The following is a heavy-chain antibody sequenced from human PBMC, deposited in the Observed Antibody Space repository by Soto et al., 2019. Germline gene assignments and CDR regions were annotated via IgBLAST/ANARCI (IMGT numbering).Heavy chain of an antibody. Sequence: ASVKVSCKASGYTFTSYAMHWVRQAPGQRLEWMGWINAGNGNTKYSQKFQGRVTITRDTSASTAYMELSSLRSEDTAVYYCARGSGPMIEWHWGQGTLVHRLL. J-gene: IGHJ4*02. CDR2: INAGNGNT. CDR3: ARGSGPMIEWH. D-gene: IGHD3-22*01. V-gene: IGHV1-3*01. CDR1: GYTFTSYA.